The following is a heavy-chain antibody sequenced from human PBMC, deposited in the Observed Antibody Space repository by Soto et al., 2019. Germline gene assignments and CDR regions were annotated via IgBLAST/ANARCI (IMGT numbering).Heavy chain of an antibody. Sequence: EVQLVESGGGLVQPGGSLRLSCVASGFTFNYYWMHWVRQAPGEGLMWVSRLQTDGSHPDYADSVKGRFTISRDNAKNKLYLQMNHLRADDTAVYYYARGGDPDYWGQGTLVTVSS. V-gene: IGHV3-74*01. J-gene: IGHJ4*02. D-gene: IGHD2-21*02. CDR3: ARGGDPDY. CDR1: GFTFNYYW. CDR2: LQTDGSHP.